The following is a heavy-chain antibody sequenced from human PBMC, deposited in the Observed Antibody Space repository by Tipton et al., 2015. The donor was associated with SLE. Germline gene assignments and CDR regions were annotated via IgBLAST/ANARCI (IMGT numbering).Heavy chain of an antibody. CDR1: GFSISSGYY. CDR2: IHHSGNT. D-gene: IGHD3-22*01. CDR3: ARHDYDSNGYYQHYFDY. Sequence: LRLSCAVSGFSISSGYYWGWIRQPPGEGLEWIGSIHHSGNTYFNPSLKSRVTMSIDTSRNEVFLRPTSVTAADTAVYYCARHDYDSNGYYQHYFDYWGQGTLVTVSS. V-gene: IGHV4-38-2*01. J-gene: IGHJ4*02.